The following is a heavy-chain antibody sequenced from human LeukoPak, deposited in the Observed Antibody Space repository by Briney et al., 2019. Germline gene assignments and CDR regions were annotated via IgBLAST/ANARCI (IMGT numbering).Heavy chain of an antibody. J-gene: IGHJ4*02. D-gene: IGHD1-26*01. Sequence: GGSLRLSCAASGFTFSSYGMHWVRQAPGKGLEWVAVIWYDGSNKYYADSVKGRFTISRDNSKNTLYLQMNSLRAEDTAVYYCARDRGGSYYSANYYFDYWGQGTLVTVSS. CDR3: ARDRGGSYYSANYYFDY. CDR2: IWYDGSNK. CDR1: GFTFSSYG. V-gene: IGHV3-33*01.